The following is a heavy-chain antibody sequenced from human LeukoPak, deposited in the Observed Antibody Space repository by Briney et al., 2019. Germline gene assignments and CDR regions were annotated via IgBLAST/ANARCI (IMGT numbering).Heavy chain of an antibody. CDR3: ARDREAGWRVPPVRLGELSVLDY. D-gene: IGHD3-16*02. J-gene: IGHJ4*02. V-gene: IGHV1-46*01. CDR1: GYTFTSYY. Sequence: AASVKVSCKASGYTFTSYYMHWVRQAPGQGLEWMGIINPSGGSTSYAQQFQGRVTMTRDTSTSTVYMELSSLRSEDTAVYYCARDREAGWRVPPVRLGELSVLDYWGQGTLVTVSS. CDR2: INPSGGST.